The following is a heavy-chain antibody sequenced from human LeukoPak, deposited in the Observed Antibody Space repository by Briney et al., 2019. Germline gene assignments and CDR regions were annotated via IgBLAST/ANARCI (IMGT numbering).Heavy chain of an antibody. V-gene: IGHV3-48*03. Sequence: GQSLRLSCAASGFTLSSFEMNWVRQAQGNGLEWDSYIRSSGSTIYYADSVKGRFTISRDNAKNSLYLQMNSLRAEDTAVYYCARDLYSSSYRDYWGQGTLVTVSS. D-gene: IGHD6-6*01. CDR3: ARDLYSSSYRDY. J-gene: IGHJ4*02. CDR2: IRSSGSTI. CDR1: GFTLSSFE.